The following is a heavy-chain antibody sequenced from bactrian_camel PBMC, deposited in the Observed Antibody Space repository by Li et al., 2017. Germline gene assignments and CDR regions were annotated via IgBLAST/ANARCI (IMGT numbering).Heavy chain of an antibody. CDR2: IISTGRST. CDR1: GYTNGIQY. Sequence: HVQLVESGGSLVGPGGSLRLSCVVSGYTNGIQYMAWFRQAPGKEREGLAGIISTGRSTFYANSVKGRFTISRDNAKNTVYLQMNSLKPEDTAVYYCVRRTDGGSWFTDFGYWGQGTQ. J-gene: IGHJ6*01. CDR3: VRRTDGGSWFTDFGY. V-gene: IGHV3S60*01. D-gene: IGHD6*01.